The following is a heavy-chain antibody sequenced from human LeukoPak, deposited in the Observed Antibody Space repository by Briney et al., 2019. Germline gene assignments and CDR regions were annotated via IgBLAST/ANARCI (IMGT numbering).Heavy chain of an antibody. V-gene: IGHV1-24*01. CDR2: FDAEQDET. D-gene: IGHD1-1*01. CDR1: GYALAELS. CDR3: ATDMMNGTTWRDY. J-gene: IGHJ4*02. Sequence: ASVKVSCKVSGYALAELSIHWVRQTPGKGLEWMGGFDAEQDETLYAQKSEGRVTMTEDTSTATAHLEMNRLTSDDTGVYFCATDMMNGTTWRDYWGQGTLVVVSS.